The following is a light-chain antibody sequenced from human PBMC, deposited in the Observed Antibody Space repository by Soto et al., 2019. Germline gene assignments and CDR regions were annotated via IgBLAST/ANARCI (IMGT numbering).Light chain of an antibody. Sequence: DVQMTQSPSTLSASVGDRVTFTCRASQSINTWLAWYQQKPGKAPNLLIYDAYKLKSGVTSRFSDSGSGTEFTLTISSLQPDDIATYYCQQYHSYGLTLGGGTRVEMK. CDR1: QSINTW. V-gene: IGKV1-5*01. CDR2: DAY. CDR3: QQYHSYGLT. J-gene: IGKJ4*01.